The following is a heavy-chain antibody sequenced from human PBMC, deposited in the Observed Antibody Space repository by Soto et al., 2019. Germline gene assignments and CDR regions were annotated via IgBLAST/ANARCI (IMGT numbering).Heavy chain of an antibody. V-gene: IGHV1-69*13. D-gene: IGHD2-15*01. CDR2: IIPIFGTA. CDR3: ARGPEKAFYMTPYYYYYYGMDV. J-gene: IGHJ6*02. Sequence: ASVKVSCKASGGTFSSYAISWVRQALGQGLEWVGGIIPIFGTANYAQKFQGRVTITADESTSTAYMELSSLRSEDTAVYYCARGPEKAFYMTPYYYYYYGMDVWGQGTTVTVSS. CDR1: GGTFSSYA.